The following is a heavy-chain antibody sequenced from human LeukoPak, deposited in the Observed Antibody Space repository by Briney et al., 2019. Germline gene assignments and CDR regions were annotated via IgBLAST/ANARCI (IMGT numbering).Heavy chain of an antibody. CDR2: IYTSGST. V-gene: IGHV4-61*02. Sequence: PSETLSLTCTVSGGSISSGSYYWSWIRQPAGKGLEWIGRIYTSGSTNYNPSLKSRVPIPVDTSKNQFSRNLNSVTAADTPVYFCARRAYSAAYWKHFDYWGQGTLVTVSS. CDR3: ARRAYSAAYWKHFDY. J-gene: IGHJ4*02. CDR1: GGSISSGSYY. D-gene: IGHD1-1*01.